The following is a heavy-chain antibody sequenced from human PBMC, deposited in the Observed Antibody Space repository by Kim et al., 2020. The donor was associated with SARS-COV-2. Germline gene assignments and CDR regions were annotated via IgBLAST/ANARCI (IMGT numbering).Heavy chain of an antibody. J-gene: IGHJ6*02. Sequence: GGSLRLSCAASGFTFSSYALHWVRQAPGKGLEWVAVISYDGSIKYYADSVKGRFTISRDNSKNTLYLQMNSLGAEDTAVYYCARDLWYYFDINGSRYYYYGMDVWGQGTTVTVSS. V-gene: IGHV3-30*04. D-gene: IGHD3-22*01. CDR1: GFTFSSYA. CDR3: ARDLWYYFDINGSRYYYYGMDV. CDR2: ISYDGSIK.